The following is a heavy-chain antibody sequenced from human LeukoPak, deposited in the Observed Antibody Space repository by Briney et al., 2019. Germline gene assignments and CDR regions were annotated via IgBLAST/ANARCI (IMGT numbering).Heavy chain of an antibody. CDR3: ARLWSEGNWENWFDP. Sequence: SETLSLTCTVPGGSISSYYWSWIRQPPGKGLEWIGYIYYSGNTNYNPSLKSRVTISVDTSKHKFSLKLSSVTAADTAVYYCARLWSEGNWENWFDPWGQGTLVTVPS. D-gene: IGHD3-3*01. J-gene: IGHJ5*02. CDR2: IYYSGNT. V-gene: IGHV4-59*01. CDR1: GGSISSYY.